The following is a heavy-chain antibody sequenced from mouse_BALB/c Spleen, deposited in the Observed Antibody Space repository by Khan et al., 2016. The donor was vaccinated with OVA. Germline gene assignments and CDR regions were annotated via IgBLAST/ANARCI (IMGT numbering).Heavy chain of an antibody. CDR1: GFSLTTYG. V-gene: IGHV2-4-1*01. CDR2: IWRGGNT. Sequence: QVQLKQSGPGLVQPSQSLSITCTVSGFSLTTYGVHWVRQSPGKGLDWLGLIWRGGNTDYNAAFISRLSISKDNSKSQVFFKMNSLQADDTAIYYCARNSYRYDFTYWGQGTLVTVSA. J-gene: IGHJ3*01. CDR3: ARNSYRYDFTY. D-gene: IGHD2-14*01.